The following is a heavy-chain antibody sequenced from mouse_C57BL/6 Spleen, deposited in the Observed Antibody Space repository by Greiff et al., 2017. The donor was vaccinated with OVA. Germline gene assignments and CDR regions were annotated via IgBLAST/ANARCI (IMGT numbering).Heavy chain of an antibody. D-gene: IGHD2-3*01. Sequence: EVKLMESGGGLVKPGGSLKLSCAASGFTFSSYTMSWVRQTPEKRLEWVATISGGGGNTYYPDSVKGRFTISRDNAKNTLYLQMSSLRSEDTALYYCARADGYYFDYWGQGTTLTVSS. CDR3: ARADGYYFDY. V-gene: IGHV5-9*01. CDR1: GFTFSSYT. J-gene: IGHJ2*01. CDR2: ISGGGGNT.